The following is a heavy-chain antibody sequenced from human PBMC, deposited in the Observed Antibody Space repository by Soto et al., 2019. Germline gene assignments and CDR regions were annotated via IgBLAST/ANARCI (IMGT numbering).Heavy chain of an antibody. J-gene: IGHJ5*02. V-gene: IGHV4-31*03. Sequence: SETLSLTCSVSAGSITSRGYYWSWIRQHPGGGREWIGNIYSNGTVFYTPSLKGRLTIMIDTSRRQFSLRLTSLTSADTAVYYCSRGSDTTGYWFDPWGRGILVTVSS. CDR1: AGSITSRGYY. CDR2: IYSNGTV. CDR3: SRGSDTTGYWFDP. D-gene: IGHD3-22*01.